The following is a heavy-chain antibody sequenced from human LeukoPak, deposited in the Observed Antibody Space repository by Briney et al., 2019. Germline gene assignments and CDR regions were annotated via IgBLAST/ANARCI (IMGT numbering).Heavy chain of an antibody. V-gene: IGHV3-30-3*01. CDR3: ARAYVVNYYYYYMDV. CDR1: GFTFSSYA. Sequence: GRSLRLSCAASGFTFSSYAMHWVRQAPGKGLEWVAVISYDGSNKYYADSVKGRFTISRDNSKNTLYLQMNSLRAEDTAVYYCARAYVVNYYYYYMDVWGKGTTVTVSS. J-gene: IGHJ6*03. CDR2: ISYDGSNK. D-gene: IGHD2-15*01.